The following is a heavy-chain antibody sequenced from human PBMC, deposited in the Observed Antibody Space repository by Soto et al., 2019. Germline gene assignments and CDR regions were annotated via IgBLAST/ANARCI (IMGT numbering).Heavy chain of an antibody. CDR2: INSDGSTT. D-gene: IGHD3-10*01. CDR3: ARDFGMGFGVRGADY. Sequence: VRQAPGKGLVWVSRINSDGSTTTYAGSVKGRFTISRDNAKNTLFLQMNSLRAEDTAVYYCARDFGMGFGVRGADYWGQGTLVTVSS. V-gene: IGHV3-74*01. J-gene: IGHJ4*02.